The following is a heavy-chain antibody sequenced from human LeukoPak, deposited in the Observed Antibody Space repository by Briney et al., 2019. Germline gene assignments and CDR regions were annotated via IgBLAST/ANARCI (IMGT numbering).Heavy chain of an antibody. CDR1: GFTLSTYA. V-gene: IGHV3-23*01. CDR3: AKAPVTSCRGAYCYPFDS. CDR2: TSSSDAGT. D-gene: IGHD2-21*01. J-gene: IGHJ4*02. Sequence: GGSLRLSCAASGFTLSTYAMSWVRQTPGKGLEWVAATSSSDAGTYHADYVRGRVTISRDNSKNTLYLQLNSLRAEDAAVYFCAKAPVTSCRGAYCYPFDSWGQGTLVTVSS.